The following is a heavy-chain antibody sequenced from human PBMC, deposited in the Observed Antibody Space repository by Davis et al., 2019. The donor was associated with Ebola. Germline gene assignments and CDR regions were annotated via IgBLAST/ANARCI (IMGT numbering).Heavy chain of an antibody. V-gene: IGHV5-51*01. CDR2: IYPGDSDA. CDR1: GYPFSVYW. CDR3: ARQPYYYDSRGAFDI. Sequence: GESLKISCEGSGYPFSVYWVAWVRQMPGKGLEWMGIIYPGDSDARYSPSFQGQVTITANKSINTVYLQWSSLKASDTAMYYCARQPYYYDSRGAFDIWGQGTMVTVSS. J-gene: IGHJ3*02. D-gene: IGHD3-22*01.